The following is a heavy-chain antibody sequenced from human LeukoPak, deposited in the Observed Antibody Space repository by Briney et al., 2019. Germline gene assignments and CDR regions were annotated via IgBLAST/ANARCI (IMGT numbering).Heavy chain of an antibody. CDR3: AREGAVGNYFDS. D-gene: IGHD2-15*01. Sequence: PSETLSLTCAVSGGSISSGGYSWSWIRQPPGKGLEWIGYIYHSGSTYYNPSLKSRVTISVDRSKNQFSLKLSSVTAADTPVYYGAREGAVGNYFDSWGKGTLVTVSS. J-gene: IGHJ4*02. CDR2: IYHSGST. V-gene: IGHV4-30-2*01. CDR1: GGSISSGGYS.